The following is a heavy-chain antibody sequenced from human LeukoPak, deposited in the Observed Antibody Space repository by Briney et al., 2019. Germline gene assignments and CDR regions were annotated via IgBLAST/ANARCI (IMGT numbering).Heavy chain of an antibody. J-gene: IGHJ5*01. D-gene: IGHD6-19*01. CDR2: ISSSSGSI. CDR3: ARDYYSSGWYERGFDF. Sequence: VGSLRLSCEASGFTFFSYNMNWVRQAPGRGLEWVSSISSSSGSIYYADSVKGRFTISRDNAKNSLYLQMNSLRAEDTAVYYCARDYYSSGWYERGFDFWGQGTLVTVSS. V-gene: IGHV3-21*01. CDR1: GFTFFSYN.